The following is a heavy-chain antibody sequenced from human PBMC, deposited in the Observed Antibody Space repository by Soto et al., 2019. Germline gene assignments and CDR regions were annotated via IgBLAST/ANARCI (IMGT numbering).Heavy chain of an antibody. CDR2: IIPIFGTA. CDR3: ARTNDSSGYLRSVDAFDI. V-gene: IGHV1-69*13. CDR1: GGTFSSYA. J-gene: IGHJ3*02. D-gene: IGHD3-22*01. Sequence: GASVKVSCKASGGTFSSYAISWVRQAPGQGLEWMGGIIPIFGTANYAQKFQGRVTITADESTSTAYMELSSLRSEDTAVYYCARTNDSSGYLRSVDAFDIWGQGTMVTVSS.